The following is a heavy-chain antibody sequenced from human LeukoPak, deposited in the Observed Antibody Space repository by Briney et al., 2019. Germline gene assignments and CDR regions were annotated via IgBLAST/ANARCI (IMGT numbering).Heavy chain of an antibody. J-gene: IGHJ4*02. D-gene: IGHD6-19*01. CDR3: ARLGFGGSGCFFDY. CDR2: IWHYGSKK. V-gene: IGHV3-33*01. CDR1: GFILSTYG. Sequence: GGSLRLSCAASGFILSTYGMHWVRQAPGKGLEWVAYIWHYGSKKYYPAPEKGRFTISRDSSNNTLYLQMNDLRADDPAVYYFARLGFGGSGCFFDYWGQGTLVTVSS.